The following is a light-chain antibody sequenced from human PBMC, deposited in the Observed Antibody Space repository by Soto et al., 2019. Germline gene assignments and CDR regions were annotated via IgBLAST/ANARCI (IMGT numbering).Light chain of an antibody. CDR2: AAS. CDR1: QGISSY. J-gene: IGKJ3*01. V-gene: IGKV1-8*01. Sequence: AIRMTQSPSSFSASTGDRVTITCRASQGISSYLAWYQQKPGKAHKLLIYAASTLQSVVPSRFSGSGSGTEFTLTISCLQSEDFAIYYCQQYYSYPFTFGPGTKVDIK. CDR3: QQYYSYPFT.